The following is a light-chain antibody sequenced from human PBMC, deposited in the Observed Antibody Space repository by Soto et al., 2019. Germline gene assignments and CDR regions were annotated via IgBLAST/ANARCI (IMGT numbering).Light chain of an antibody. CDR3: QQYNNWPLT. CDR1: QTLSSSY. V-gene: IGKV3D-20*02. Sequence: EIVLTQSPGTLSLSPGERATLSCRASQTLSSSYLAWYQQKPGQAPRLLIYEAASRAAGIPGRFSGSGSGTDFTLTITSLQSEDFAVYCCQQYNNWPLTFGPGTRLEIK. CDR2: EAA. J-gene: IGKJ5*01.